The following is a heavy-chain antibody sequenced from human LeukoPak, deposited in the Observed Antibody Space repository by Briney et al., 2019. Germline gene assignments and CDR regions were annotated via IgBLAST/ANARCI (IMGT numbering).Heavy chain of an antibody. V-gene: IGHV4-59*01. CDR1: GGSISSYY. Sequence: SETLSLTCTVSGGSISSYYWSWIRQPPGKGLEWIGYIYYSGSTNYNPSLKSRVTISVDTSKNQFSLKLSSVTAADTAVYYCARGNGTPPESFTYGGQEPRATVPS. D-gene: IGHD2-8*01. J-gene: IGHJ4*02. CDR2: IYYSGST. CDR3: ARGNGTPPESFTY.